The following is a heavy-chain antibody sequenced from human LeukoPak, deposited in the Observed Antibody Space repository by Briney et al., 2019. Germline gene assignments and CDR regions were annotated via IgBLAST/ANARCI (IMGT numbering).Heavy chain of an antibody. J-gene: IGHJ4*02. D-gene: IGHD3-10*01. CDR2: TSAGGDIT. Sequence: PGGSLRLSCAASGFTFSDHAMTWVRQTLAKGLESVSSTSAGGDITHYAESVKGRFTISRDNSKSTLYLQMNSLRAEDTAVYYCARDQPFGSYWGQGTLVTVSS. CDR3: ARDQPFGSY. V-gene: IGHV3-23*01. CDR1: GFTFSDHA.